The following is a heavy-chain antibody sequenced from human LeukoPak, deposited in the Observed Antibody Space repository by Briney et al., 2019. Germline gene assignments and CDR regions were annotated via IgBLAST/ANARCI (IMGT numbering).Heavy chain of an antibody. D-gene: IGHD4-17*01. V-gene: IGHV4-59*01. CDR3: ARDLATTVTDRGYFDY. J-gene: IGHJ4*02. Sequence: SETLSLTCGVSGGAITNYYWNWIRQAPGKGLEWLGYIYYTGSTTYNPSAKSRITISLDTSKKQISLKLRSVTAADTAVYYCARDLATTVTDRGYFDYWGQGTLVTVSS. CDR1: GGAITNYY. CDR2: IYYTGST.